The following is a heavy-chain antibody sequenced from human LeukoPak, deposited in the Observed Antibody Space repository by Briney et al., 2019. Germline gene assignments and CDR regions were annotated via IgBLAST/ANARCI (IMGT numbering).Heavy chain of an antibody. CDR1: GFTFSTYT. D-gene: IGHD3-22*01. Sequence: GGSLRLSCAASGFTFSTYTMSWVHQRPGKGLEWVSTISPSGDITQYADSVKGHFTISRDNSESTLFLQMTSLRAEDTAVYYCARKSSGHYPFDCWGQGTLVTVSS. CDR2: ISPSGDIT. J-gene: IGHJ4*02. CDR3: ARKSSGHYPFDC. V-gene: IGHV3-23*01.